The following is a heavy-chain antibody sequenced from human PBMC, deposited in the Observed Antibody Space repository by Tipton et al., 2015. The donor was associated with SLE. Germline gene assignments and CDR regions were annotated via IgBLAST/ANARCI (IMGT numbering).Heavy chain of an antibody. CDR3: ARDYSEWLDP. CDR2: IYTGGTT. CDR1: DGSISDYY. Sequence: TLSLTCTVSDGSISDYYWTWIRQPAGEGLEWIGRIYTGGTTNYNPSLKSRVIMSADTSKNQFSLRLSSVTAAGTAVYYCARDYSEWLDPWGQGALVTVSS. V-gene: IGHV4-4*07. D-gene: IGHD2-21*01. J-gene: IGHJ5*02.